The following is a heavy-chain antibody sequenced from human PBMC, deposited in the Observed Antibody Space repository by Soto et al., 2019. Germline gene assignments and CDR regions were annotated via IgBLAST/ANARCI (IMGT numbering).Heavy chain of an antibody. CDR2: IYSGGYT. Sequence: EVQLVESGGGLIQPGGSLRLSCAVSGFTVSNNYMSWVRQAPGKGLEGVSVIYSGGYTAYGDSVKGRFTISRDNSKNTPYLQKNGLSPHDPAVFYGAAHPGGGGYWGQGTLVTVSS. J-gene: IGHJ4*02. CDR3: AAHPGGGGY. CDR1: GFTVSNNY. D-gene: IGHD3-10*01. V-gene: IGHV3-53*01.